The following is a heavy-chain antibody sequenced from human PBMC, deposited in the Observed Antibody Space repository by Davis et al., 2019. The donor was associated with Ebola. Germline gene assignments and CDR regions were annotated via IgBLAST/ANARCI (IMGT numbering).Heavy chain of an antibody. CDR2: ISGSGGST. J-gene: IGHJ1*01. Sequence: PGGSLRLSCAASGFTFSSYAMSWVRQAPGKGLEWVSDISGSGGSTYYADSVKGRFTISRDNSKNTLYLQMNSLRAEDTAVYYCAKDGIVGAADAEYFQHWGQGTLVTVSS. V-gene: IGHV3-23*01. CDR1: GFTFSSYA. CDR3: AKDGIVGAADAEYFQH. D-gene: IGHD1-26*01.